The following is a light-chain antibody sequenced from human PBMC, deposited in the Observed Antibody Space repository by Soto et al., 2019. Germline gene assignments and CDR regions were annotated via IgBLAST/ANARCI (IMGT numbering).Light chain of an antibody. CDR1: QSISSW. J-gene: IGKJ1*01. CDR2: DAS. Sequence: DIQMTQSPSTLSASVGDRGTITCRASQSISSWLAGYQQKPGKASKLLIYDASSLESGVPSRFSGSGSGTEFTLTISSLQPDDFATYYCQQYNSYPATFGQGTKVDIK. V-gene: IGKV1-5*01. CDR3: QQYNSYPAT.